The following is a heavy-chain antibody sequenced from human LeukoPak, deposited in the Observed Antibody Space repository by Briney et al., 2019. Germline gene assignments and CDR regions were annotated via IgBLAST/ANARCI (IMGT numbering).Heavy chain of an antibody. CDR3: ARDSPPDY. J-gene: IGHJ4*02. CDR1: GFTFSRYG. CDR2: ISGGGDTT. Sequence: QPGGTLKLSCAASGFTFSRYGMSWVRQAPGKGLEWVAAISGGGDTTYYADSVKGRFTISRDNAKNSLYLQMNSLRAEDTAIYYCARDSPPDYWGQGTLVTVSS. V-gene: IGHV3-23*01.